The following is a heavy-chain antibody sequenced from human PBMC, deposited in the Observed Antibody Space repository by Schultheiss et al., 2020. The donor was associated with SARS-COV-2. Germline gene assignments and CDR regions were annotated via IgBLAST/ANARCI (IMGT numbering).Heavy chain of an antibody. Sequence: SQTLSLTCPVSGGSISNGGYYWNWIRQHPGKCLEWIGYIYYSGSTNYNPSLKSRVTISVDTSKNQFSLKLSSVTAADTAVYYCARASEQNYYVRWGWFDPWGQGTLVTVSS. J-gene: IGHJ5*02. CDR1: GGSISNGGYY. D-gene: IGHD3-10*02. CDR3: ARASEQNYYVRWGWFDP. CDR2: IYYSGST. V-gene: IGHV4-61*08.